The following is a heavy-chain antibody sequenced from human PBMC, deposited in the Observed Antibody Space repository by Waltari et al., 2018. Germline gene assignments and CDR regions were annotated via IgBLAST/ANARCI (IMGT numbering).Heavy chain of an antibody. Sequence: QVQLVQSGAEVKKPGASVKVSCKVSGYTLTELSMHWVRQAPGKGLEWMGGCDPEDGEKIYAQKFQGRVTMTEDKSTDTAYMELSSLRAEDTAVYYCATGTSTMVRRLDYWGHVTLVTVSS. D-gene: IGHD3-10*01. CDR1: GYTLTELS. CDR3: ATGTSTMVRRLDY. J-gene: IGHJ4*01. V-gene: IGHV1-24*01. CDR2: CDPEDGEK.